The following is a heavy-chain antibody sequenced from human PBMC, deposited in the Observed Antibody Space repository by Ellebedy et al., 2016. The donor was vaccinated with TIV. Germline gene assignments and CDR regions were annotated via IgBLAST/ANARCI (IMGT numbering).Heavy chain of an antibody. CDR3: ASLSILLAASLDY. CDR2: TSDIWGT. D-gene: IGHD6-25*01. CDR1: GGSISSGGDY. Sequence: MPGGSLRLSCTVSGGSISSGGDYWGWIRQPPGKGLEWIGTTSDIWGTYYNPSLKSRLTMSVDTSKNHFSLNLSSVTAADTDVYYCASLSILLAASLDYWGQGVLVTVSS. J-gene: IGHJ4*02. V-gene: IGHV4-39*01.